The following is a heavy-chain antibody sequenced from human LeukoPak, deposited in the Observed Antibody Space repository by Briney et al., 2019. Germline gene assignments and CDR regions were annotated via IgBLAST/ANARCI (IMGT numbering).Heavy chain of an antibody. CDR3: AKGEGGWLLASIDY. D-gene: IGHD3-22*01. CDR1: GFTFSSYW. V-gene: IGHV3-74*01. Sequence: GGSLRLSCAASGFTFSSYWMHWVRQAPGKGLVWVSRINSDGSSTSYADSVKGRFTISRDNAKNSLYLQMNSLRAEDTALYYCAKGEGGWLLASIDYWGQGTLVTVSS. J-gene: IGHJ4*02. CDR2: INSDGSST.